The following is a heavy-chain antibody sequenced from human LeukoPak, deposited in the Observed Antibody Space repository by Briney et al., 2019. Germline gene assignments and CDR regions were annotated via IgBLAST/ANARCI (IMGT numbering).Heavy chain of an antibody. D-gene: IGHD4-17*01. CDR2: IYTSGST. Sequence: SQTLSLTCTVFGGSISSGSYYWSWIRQPAGKGLEWIGRIYTSGSTNYNPSLKSRVTISVDTSKNQFSLKLSSVTAADTAVYYCARDRYGDYVFDYWGQGTLVTVSS. CDR3: ARDRYGDYVFDY. J-gene: IGHJ4*02. CDR1: GGSISSGSYY. V-gene: IGHV4-61*02.